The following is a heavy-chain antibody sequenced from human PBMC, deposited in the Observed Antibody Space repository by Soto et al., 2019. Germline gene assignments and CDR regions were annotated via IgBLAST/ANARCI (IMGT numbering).Heavy chain of an antibody. CDR1: GFTFNQYS. Sequence: PGGSLRLSCSASGFTFNQYSMQWARQSPGKGLQFVSTISSNGGGTDCTDSVKGRFTISRDNSKKTLYLQMSRLRPGDTAVYYCVKDLFGMDVWGQGTTVTV. V-gene: IGHV3-64D*06. CDR3: VKDLFGMDV. J-gene: IGHJ6*02. CDR2: ISSNGGGT.